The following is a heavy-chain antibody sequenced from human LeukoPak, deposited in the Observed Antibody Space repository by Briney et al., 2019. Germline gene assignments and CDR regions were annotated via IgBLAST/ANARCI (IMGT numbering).Heavy chain of an antibody. J-gene: IGHJ6*03. CDR1: GYTFTGYY. CDR3: ARDRLGYYYDSSGYPYYYYYYMDV. D-gene: IGHD3-22*01. CDR2: INPNSGGI. Sequence: ASVKVSCKASGYTFTGYYMHWVRQAPGQGLEWMGWINPNSGGINYAQKFQGRVTMTRDTSISTAYMELSRLRSDDTAVYYCARDRLGYYYDSSGYPYYYYYYMDVWGKGTTVTISS. V-gene: IGHV1-2*02.